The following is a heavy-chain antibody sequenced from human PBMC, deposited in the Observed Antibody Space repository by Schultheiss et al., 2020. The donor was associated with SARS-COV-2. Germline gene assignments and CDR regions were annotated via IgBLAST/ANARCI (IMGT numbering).Heavy chain of an antibody. D-gene: IGHD3-22*01. V-gene: IGHV4-59*01. CDR1: GGSISSYY. CDR2: IYYSGST. CDR3: AIQDPTGDSSGYYYALDY. J-gene: IGHJ4*02. Sequence: SETLSLTCTVSGGSISSYYWSWIRQPPGKGLEWIGYIYYSGSTNYNPSLKSRVTISVDTSKNQFSLKLSSVTAADTAVYYCAIQDPTGDSSGYYYALDYWGQGTLVTVSS.